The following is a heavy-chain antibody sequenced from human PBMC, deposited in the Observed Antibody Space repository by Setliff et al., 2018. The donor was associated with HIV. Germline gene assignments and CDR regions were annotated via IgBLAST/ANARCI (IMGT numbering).Heavy chain of an antibody. D-gene: IGHD2-15*01. V-gene: IGHV3-7*01. CDR3: ARDNGGTWYSSETGAEYFQH. CDR2: INEDGSDK. J-gene: IGHJ1*01. Sequence: PGGSLRLSCAASGFTFSSYWMSWVRQAPGKGLEWVANINEDGSDKFYVDSIKGRFTVSRDNAKNSLYLQMSSLRADDTAVYYCARDNGGTWYSSETGAEYFQHWGQGTLVTVSS. CDR1: GFTFSSYW.